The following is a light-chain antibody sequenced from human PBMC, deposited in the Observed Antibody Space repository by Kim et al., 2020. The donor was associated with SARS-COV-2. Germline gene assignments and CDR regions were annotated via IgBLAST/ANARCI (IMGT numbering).Light chain of an antibody. J-gene: IGLJ3*02. Sequence: GQSVTISCTGTSSDVGSFSRVSWYHQSPGTAPKLLIYEVRSRPSGVPARFSGSKSGNTASLTISGLQAEDEGYYYCSSYTSSTTGVFGGGTQLTVL. V-gene: IGLV2-18*02. CDR1: SSDVGSFSR. CDR2: EVR. CDR3: SSYTSSTTGV.